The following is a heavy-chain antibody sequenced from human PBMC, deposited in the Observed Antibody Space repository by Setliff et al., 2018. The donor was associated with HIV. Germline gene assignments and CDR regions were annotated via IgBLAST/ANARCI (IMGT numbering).Heavy chain of an antibody. V-gene: IGHV3-30-3*01. J-gene: IGHJ4*02. Sequence: GGSLRLSCAASGFTFSTYAMHWVRQAPGKGLEWVSVISYDGNNKYYADSVKGRFTISRDNSKNTLYLQMNSLRAEDTAVYYCASAPQYRSGWYGHAFDYWGQGMLVTVSS. D-gene: IGHD6-19*01. CDR3: ASAPQYRSGWYGHAFDY. CDR1: GFTFSTYA. CDR2: ISYDGNNK.